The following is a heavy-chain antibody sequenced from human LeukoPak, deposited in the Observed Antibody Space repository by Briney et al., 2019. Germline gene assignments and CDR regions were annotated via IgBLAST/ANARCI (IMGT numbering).Heavy chain of an antibody. CDR3: GREGITLVPGVIYGMDV. CDR2: ISSSGSTI. J-gene: IGHJ6*02. CDR1: GFTFSDYY. V-gene: IGHV3-11*01. D-gene: IGHD3-10*01. Sequence: GGSLRLSCAASGFTFSDYYMSWIRQAPGKGLEWVSYISSSGSTIYYADSVKGRFTISRDNAKNSLYLQMNSLRAEDTAVYYCGREGITLVPGVIYGMDVWGQGTTVTVSS.